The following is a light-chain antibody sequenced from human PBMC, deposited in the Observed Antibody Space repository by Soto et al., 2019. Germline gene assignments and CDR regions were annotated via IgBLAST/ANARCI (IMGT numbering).Light chain of an antibody. Sequence: DIQMTQSPSTLSASVGDRVTITCRASQSISSWLAWYQQKPGKAPKLLIYDASSLESGVPSRFSGSGSGTKFTHTTSSLQPDDFATYYCQQYRTFGQGPKVDIK. CDR1: QSISSW. V-gene: IGKV1-5*01. CDR3: QQYRT. J-gene: IGKJ1*01. CDR2: DAS.